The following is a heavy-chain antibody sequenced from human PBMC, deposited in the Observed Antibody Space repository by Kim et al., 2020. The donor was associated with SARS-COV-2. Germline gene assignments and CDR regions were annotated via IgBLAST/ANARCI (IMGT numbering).Heavy chain of an antibody. V-gene: IGHV1-2*02. D-gene: IGHD3-9*01. Sequence: ASVKVSCKASGYTFTGYYMHWVRQAPGQGLEWMGWINPNSGGTNYAQKFQGRVTMTRDTSISTAYMELSRLRSDDTAVYYCARDRDILTGPPDAFDIWGQGTMVTVSS. CDR2: INPNSGGT. CDR1: GYTFTGYY. J-gene: IGHJ3*02. CDR3: ARDRDILTGPPDAFDI.